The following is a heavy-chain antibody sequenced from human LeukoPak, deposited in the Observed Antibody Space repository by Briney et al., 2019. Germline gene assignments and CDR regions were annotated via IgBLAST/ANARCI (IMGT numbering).Heavy chain of an antibody. J-gene: IGHJ6*03. V-gene: IGHV4-34*01. CDR2: INRRGGT. CDR3: ARRPRVGSSRVYYYYYMDV. CDR1: VGSFSGYY. D-gene: IGHD2-2*01. Sequence: TSETLSLTCAVYVGSFSGYYWSGIRQPPGKGVEWIGQINRRGGTKYNPSLKSRVTISVDTCKNQFSLKLSSVTAADTAVYYCARRPRVGSSRVYYYYYMDVWGKGTTVTVSS.